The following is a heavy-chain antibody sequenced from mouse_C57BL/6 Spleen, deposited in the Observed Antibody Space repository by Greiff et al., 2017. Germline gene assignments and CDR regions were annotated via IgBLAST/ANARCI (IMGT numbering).Heavy chain of an antibody. CDR2: IDPSDSYT. V-gene: IGHV1-59*01. J-gene: IGHJ4*01. CDR3: AREGFNYAMDY. CDR1: GYTFPSYW. Sequence: VQLQQPGAELVRPGTSVKLSCKASGYTFPSYWRHWVKQRPGQGLEWIGVIDPSDSYTNYNQKFKGKATLTVDTSSSTAYMQLSSLTSEDSAVYYCAREGFNYAMDYWGQGTSVTVSS.